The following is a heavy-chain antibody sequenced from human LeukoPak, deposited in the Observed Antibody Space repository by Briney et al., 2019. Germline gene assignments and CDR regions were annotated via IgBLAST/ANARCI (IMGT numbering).Heavy chain of an antibody. J-gene: IGHJ3*02. V-gene: IGHV4-59*08. CDR1: GGSISSYY. Sequence: PSETLSLTCTVSGGSISSYYWSWIRQPPGKGLEWIGYIYYSGSTNYNPSLKSRVTISVDTSKNQFSLKLSSVTAADTAVYYCARRRLGLIDIWGQGTMVTVSS. CDR3: ARRRLGLIDI. CDR2: IYYSGST. D-gene: IGHD4/OR15-4a*01.